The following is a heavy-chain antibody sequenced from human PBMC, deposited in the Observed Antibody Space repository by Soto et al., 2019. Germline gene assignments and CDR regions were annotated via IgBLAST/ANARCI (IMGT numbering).Heavy chain of an antibody. V-gene: IGHV3-23*01. CDR1: GFTFSRYG. D-gene: IGHD1-26*01. CDR3: AKGKGVGATPDGANC. J-gene: IGHJ4*02. CDR2: VRSDGDTT. Sequence: EVQVLESGGGLVQPGGSLRLSCAASGFTFSRYGMNWVRQAPGKGLEWVSGVRSDGDTTYNADSVKGRFTVSRENFRHTVDLQMNNLRVEDTAVYYCAKGKGVGATPDGANCWGQGTLVTVSS.